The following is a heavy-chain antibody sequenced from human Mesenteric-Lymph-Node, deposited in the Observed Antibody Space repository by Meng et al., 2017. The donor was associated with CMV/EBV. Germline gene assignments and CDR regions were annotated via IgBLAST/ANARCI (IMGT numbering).Heavy chain of an antibody. CDR2: IYTSGTT. Sequence: GESLKISCAASGFTFSSYNMNWVRQAPGQGLEWVSIIYTSGTTYYADSVKGRFTISRDTSENTLFLQMNSLRAEDTAVYYCARGGNDFRTGFYDYWGQGTLVTVSS. V-gene: IGHV3-53*01. CDR1: GFTFSSYN. CDR3: ARGGNDFRTGFYDY. J-gene: IGHJ4*02. D-gene: IGHD3/OR15-3a*01.